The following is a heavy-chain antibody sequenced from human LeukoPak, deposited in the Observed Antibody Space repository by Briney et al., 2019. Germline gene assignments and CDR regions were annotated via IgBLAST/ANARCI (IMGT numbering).Heavy chain of an antibody. CDR2: IYPGDSDT. D-gene: IGHD2-21*02. CDR3: ARHDTSGVVTAIRYDY. V-gene: IGHV5-51*01. CDR1: GYSFTSYW. Sequence: GESLKISCKGSGYSFTSYWIGWVRQMPGKGLEWMGIIYPGDSDTRYSPSFQGQVTISADKSISTPYLQWSSLKASDTATYYCARHDTSGVVTAIRYDYWGQGTLVTVSS. J-gene: IGHJ4*02.